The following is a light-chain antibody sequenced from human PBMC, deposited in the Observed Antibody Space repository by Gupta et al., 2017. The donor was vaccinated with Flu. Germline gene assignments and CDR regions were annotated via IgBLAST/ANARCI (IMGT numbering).Light chain of an antibody. V-gene: IGLV2-14*01. CDR3: SSYTSSSAVV. J-gene: IGLJ2*01. CDR1: SSDVGGYNY. Sequence: SALTQPASVSGSPAQAITISCTGSSSDVGGYNYVSWYQQHPGKAPKLMIYEVSNRPAGVANRFSGSKSGNTASLTISGHQAEDEADYYCSSYTSSSAVVFGGGTKLTVL. CDR2: EVS.